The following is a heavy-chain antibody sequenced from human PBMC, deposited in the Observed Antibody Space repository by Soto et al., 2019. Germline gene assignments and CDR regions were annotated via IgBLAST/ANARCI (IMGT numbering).Heavy chain of an antibody. CDR3: ARVGILWFGELFDYYYYGMDV. V-gene: IGHV3-21*01. D-gene: IGHD3-10*01. J-gene: IGHJ6*02. CDR1: GFTFSSYS. CDR2: ISSSSSYI. Sequence: GGSLRLSCAASGFTFSSYSMNWVRKAPGKGQEWVSSISSSSSYIYYADSVKGRFTIARDNAKNSLYLQMTSLRADDTAVYYCARVGILWFGELFDYYYYGMDVWGQGTTVTVSS.